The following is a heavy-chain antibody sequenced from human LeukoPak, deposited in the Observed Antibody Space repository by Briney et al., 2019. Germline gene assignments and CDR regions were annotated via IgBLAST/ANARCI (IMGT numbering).Heavy chain of an antibody. Sequence: ASVKVSCKASGYTFTGYYMHWVRQAPGQGLEWMGWINPNSGGTNYAQEFQGRVTMTRDTSISTAYMELSRLRSDDTAVYYCARDGYSSSWYDAFDIWGQGTMVTVSS. CDR3: ARDGYSSSWYDAFDI. J-gene: IGHJ3*02. D-gene: IGHD6-13*01. V-gene: IGHV1-2*02. CDR2: INPNSGGT. CDR1: GYTFTGYY.